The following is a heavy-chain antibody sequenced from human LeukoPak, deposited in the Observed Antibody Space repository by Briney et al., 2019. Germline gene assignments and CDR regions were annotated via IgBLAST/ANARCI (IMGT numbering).Heavy chain of an antibody. J-gene: IGHJ5*02. CDR1: GGSISSGDYY. CDR3: ARAFGAYGGNWFDP. V-gene: IGHV4-30-4*01. Sequence: PSQTLSLTCTVSGGSISSGDYYWSWIRQPPGKGLEWIGYIYYSGSTYCNPSLKSRITISVDTSKNQFSLKLSSVTAADTAVYYCARAFGAYGGNWFDPWGQGTLVTVSS. D-gene: IGHD2-21*01. CDR2: IYYSGST.